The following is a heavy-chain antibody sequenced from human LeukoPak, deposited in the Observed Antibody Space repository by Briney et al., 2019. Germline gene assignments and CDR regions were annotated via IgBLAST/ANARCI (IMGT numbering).Heavy chain of an antibody. V-gene: IGHV3-74*01. CDR2: IKGDGGST. CDR1: GFNFDGYW. D-gene: IGHD3-10*01. Sequence: QPGGSLRLSCALSGFNFDGYWMQWVRQAPGKGLVWVSRIKGDGGSTSYADSVKGRFTISRDNAKNTLYLQMNSLSAEDTAVYYCARDGIWHYGSGSYHDYWGQGTLVTVSS. CDR3: ARDGIWHYGSGSYHDY. J-gene: IGHJ4*02.